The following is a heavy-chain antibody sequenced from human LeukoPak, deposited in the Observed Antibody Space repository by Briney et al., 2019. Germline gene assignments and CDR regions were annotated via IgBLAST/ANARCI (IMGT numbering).Heavy chain of an antibody. J-gene: IGHJ4*02. CDR2: IYYSGST. CDR3: ARRDSSVWYLDY. D-gene: IGHD6-19*01. CDR1: GGSMSSYY. V-gene: IGHV4-59*08. Sequence: SETLSLTCNVSGGSMSSYYWSWIRQTPGKGLEWIRYIYYSGSTNNNPSLKSRVTISIDTSKNQFSLRLSSVTAADTAIYYRARRDSSVWYLDYWGQGTLVTVSS.